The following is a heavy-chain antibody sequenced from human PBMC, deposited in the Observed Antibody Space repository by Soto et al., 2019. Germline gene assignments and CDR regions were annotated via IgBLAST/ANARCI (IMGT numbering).Heavy chain of an antibody. CDR1: GYTFSNYG. V-gene: IGHV1-3*01. CDR2: INAGNGNT. CDR3: ARSGYSSGWYHWYFDF. Sequence: ASVKVSCKASGYTFSNYGIHWVRQAPGQRLEWMGWINAGNGNTKYSEKFQGRVTMTRDTSASTAYMELSSLGSEDTAVYFCARSGYSSGWYHWYFDFWGRGTLVTVSS. J-gene: IGHJ2*01. D-gene: IGHD6-19*01.